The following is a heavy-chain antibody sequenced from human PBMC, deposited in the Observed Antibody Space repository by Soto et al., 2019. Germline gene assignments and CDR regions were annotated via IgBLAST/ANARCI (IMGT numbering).Heavy chain of an antibody. CDR2: ISTSSSYT. CDR1: GFTFSDYY. V-gene: IGHV3-11*05. Sequence: QVQLVESGGGLVKPGGSLRLSCGASGFTFSDYYMTWIRQAPGKGLEWLSYISTSSSYTNYADSVKGRFTISRDNAMNSLYLQMKSLRAEDTAVYYCARLRLTGYFDYWGQGTLVTVSS. CDR3: ARLRLTGYFDY. J-gene: IGHJ4*02.